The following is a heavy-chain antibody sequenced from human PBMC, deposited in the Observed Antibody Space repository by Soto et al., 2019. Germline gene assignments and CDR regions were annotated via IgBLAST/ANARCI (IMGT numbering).Heavy chain of an antibody. CDR1: GGSISSYY. J-gene: IGHJ4*02. Sequence: QVQLQESGPGLVKPSETLSLTCTVSGGSISSYYWSWIRQPPGKGLEWIGYIYYSGSTNYNPSLTSRVTISVDTSKNQFSLKLSSVTAADTAVYYCARGDYYDSSGYFPFDYWGQGTLVTVSS. CDR2: IYYSGST. V-gene: IGHV4-59*01. CDR3: ARGDYYDSSGYFPFDY. D-gene: IGHD3-22*01.